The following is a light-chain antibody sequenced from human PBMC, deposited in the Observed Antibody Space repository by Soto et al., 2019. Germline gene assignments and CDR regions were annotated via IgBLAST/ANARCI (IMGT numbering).Light chain of an antibody. CDR3: QQYNFWPPLT. CDR1: HSVNSN. CDR2: DAS. J-gene: IGKJ4*01. V-gene: IGKV3-15*01. Sequence: EIVMTQSPATLSVSPGERATLSCRASHSVNSNLAWYRQKPGQAPRLLISDASTRATGVPARFSGSGSGTDVTLTISSLQSEDSGIYYCQQYNFWPPLTFGGGTKVEIK.